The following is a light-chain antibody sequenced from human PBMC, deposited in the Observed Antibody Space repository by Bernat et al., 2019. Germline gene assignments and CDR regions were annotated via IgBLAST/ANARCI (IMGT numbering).Light chain of an antibody. CDR1: QNIRNY. V-gene: IGKV1-39*01. CDR3: QQSYSTLIT. CDR2: ATS. J-gene: IGKJ5*01. Sequence: DIQMTQSPSSLPASVGDSVTITCRASQNIRNYLNWYLQKPGQAPKLMIYATSNLQTGAPSRFGGSGSERDFTLNISSLQPEDFATYYCQQSYSTLITFGQGTRLEIE.